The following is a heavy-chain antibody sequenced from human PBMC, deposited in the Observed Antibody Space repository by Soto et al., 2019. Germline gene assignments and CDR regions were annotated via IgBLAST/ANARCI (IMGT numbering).Heavy chain of an antibody. CDR3: ASTFTVVDYGDYEAFDI. J-gene: IGHJ3*02. V-gene: IGHV1-18*01. D-gene: IGHD4-17*01. Sequence: ASVKVSCKASGYTFTSYGISWVRQATGQGLEWMGWISAYNGNTNYAQKLQGRVTMTTDTSTSTAYMELRSLRSDDTAVYYCASTFTVVDYGDYEAFDIWGQGTMVTVSS. CDR1: GYTFTSYG. CDR2: ISAYNGNT.